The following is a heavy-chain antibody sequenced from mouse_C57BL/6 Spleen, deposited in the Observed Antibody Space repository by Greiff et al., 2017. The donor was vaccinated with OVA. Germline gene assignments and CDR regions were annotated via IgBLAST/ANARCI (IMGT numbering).Heavy chain of an antibody. V-gene: IGHV1-64*01. CDR3: ARDGYDDYAMDY. CDR1: GYTFTSYW. CDR2: IHPNSGST. J-gene: IGHJ4*01. Sequence: VQLQQPGAELVKPGASVKSSCKASGYTFTSYWMHWVKQRPGQGLAWIGMIHPNSGSTNYNEKFKSKATLTVDKSSSTAYMQLSSLTSEDSAVYYCARDGYDDYAMDYWGQGTSVTVSS. D-gene: IGHD2-2*01.